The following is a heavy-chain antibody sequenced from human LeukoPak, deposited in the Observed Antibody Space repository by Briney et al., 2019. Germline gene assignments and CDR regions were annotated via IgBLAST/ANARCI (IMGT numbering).Heavy chain of an antibody. J-gene: IGHJ3*02. D-gene: IGHD3-22*01. Sequence: EASVKVSCKASGFTFTSSAMQWVRQARGQRLEWIGWSVVGSGNTNYAQNFQKRVTITRDMSTGTAYMELSSLRSEDTAVYYCAADPYYFDTSGYSYAFDIWGQGTMVTVSS. CDR3: AADPYYFDTSGYSYAFDI. CDR1: GFTFTSSA. CDR2: SVVGSGNT. V-gene: IGHV1-58*02.